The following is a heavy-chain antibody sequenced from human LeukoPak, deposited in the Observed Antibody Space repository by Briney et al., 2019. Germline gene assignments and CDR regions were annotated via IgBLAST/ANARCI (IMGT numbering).Heavy chain of an antibody. CDR1: GGSISSYY. Sequence: NPSETLSLTCTVSGGSISSYYWSWIRQPPGKGLEWIGYIYYSGSTYYNPSLKSRVTISVDTSKNQFSLRLTSVTAADTAVYYCARQTGSGLFILPGGQGTLVTVSS. CDR3: ARQTGSGLFILP. J-gene: IGHJ4*02. CDR2: IYYSGST. V-gene: IGHV4-59*08. D-gene: IGHD3/OR15-3a*01.